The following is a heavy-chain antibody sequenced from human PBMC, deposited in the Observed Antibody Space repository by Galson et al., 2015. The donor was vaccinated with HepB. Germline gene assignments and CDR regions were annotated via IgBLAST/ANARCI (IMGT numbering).Heavy chain of an antibody. CDR3: ARHERPLELQIDL. CDR1: GASIGAGRYY. Sequence: ETLSLTCSVSGASIGAGRYYWAWIRQSPGKGLDWIGSVYYTGSTYYNPSLKSRVTISVDPSRDQFSLNLRFMTAADTGVYYCARHERPLELQIDLWGQGSLVTVSS. D-gene: IGHD1-7*01. V-gene: IGHV4-39*01. J-gene: IGHJ5*02. CDR2: VYYTGST.